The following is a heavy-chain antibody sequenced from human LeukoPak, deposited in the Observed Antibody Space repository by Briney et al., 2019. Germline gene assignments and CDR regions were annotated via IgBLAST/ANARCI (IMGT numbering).Heavy chain of an antibody. CDR2: INWNGGST. Sequence: SGGSLRLSCAASGFTFDDYGMSWVRQAPGKGLEWVSGINWNGGSTGYADSVKGRFTISRDNAKNSLYLQMNSLRAEDTALYYCARDRVAAAGEDDYYYYMDVWGKGTTVTVSS. J-gene: IGHJ6*03. V-gene: IGHV3-20*04. D-gene: IGHD6-13*01. CDR1: GFTFDDYG. CDR3: ARDRVAAAGEDDYYYYMDV.